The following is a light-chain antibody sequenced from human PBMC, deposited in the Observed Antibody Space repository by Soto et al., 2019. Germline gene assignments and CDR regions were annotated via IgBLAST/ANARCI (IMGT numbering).Light chain of an antibody. Sequence: QSVLTQPASVSGSPGQSITVSCTGTSNDIGAYNYASWYQQHPGKAPKLMIYEVNNRPSGISNRFSGSKSGNTASLTISGLQAEDEADYLCSSFTSTSAVYVFGAGTKVTVL. CDR1: SNDIGAYNY. J-gene: IGLJ1*01. CDR3: SSFTSTSAVYV. CDR2: EVN. V-gene: IGLV2-14*01.